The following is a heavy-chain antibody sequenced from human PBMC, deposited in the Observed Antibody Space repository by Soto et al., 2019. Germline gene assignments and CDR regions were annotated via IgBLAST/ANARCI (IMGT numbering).Heavy chain of an antibody. CDR1: GFSLSNARMG. Sequence: QVTLKESGPVLVKPTETLTLTCTVSGFSLSNARMGVSWIRQPPGKALEWLAHIFSNDEKSYSTSLKSRLTISKDTSKSQVVLTMTNMDAVDTATYYCARYDDYGDYFVYFDYWGQGTLVTVSS. V-gene: IGHV2-26*01. J-gene: IGHJ4*02. D-gene: IGHD4-17*01. CDR2: IFSNDEK. CDR3: ARYDDYGDYFVYFDY.